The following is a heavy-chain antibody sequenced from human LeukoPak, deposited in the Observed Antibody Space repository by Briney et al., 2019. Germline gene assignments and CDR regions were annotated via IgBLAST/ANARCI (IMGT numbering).Heavy chain of an antibody. CDR2: ISSSGSTI. Sequence: GGSLRLSCVVSGFNFNNYEMNWVRQAPGKGLEWVSYISSSGSTIYYADSVKGRFTISRDNAKNSLYLQMNSLRAEDTAVYYCARDDGAYYQYSMDVWGKGTTVTVSS. CDR1: GFNFNNYE. D-gene: IGHD2-21*01. V-gene: IGHV3-48*03. CDR3: ARDDGAYYQYSMDV. J-gene: IGHJ6*03.